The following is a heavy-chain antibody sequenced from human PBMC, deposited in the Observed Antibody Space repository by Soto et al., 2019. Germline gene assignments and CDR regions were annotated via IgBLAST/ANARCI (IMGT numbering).Heavy chain of an antibody. V-gene: IGHV3-15*01. CDR3: TTGGTVTTLSLDAFDI. Sequence: GGSLRLSCAASGFTFSNAWMSWVRQAPGKGLEWVGRIKSKTDGGTTDYAAPVKCRFTSSRDDSKNTLYLQMNSLKTEDTAVYYCTTGGTVTTLSLDAFDIWGQGTMVTVSS. J-gene: IGHJ3*02. CDR2: IKSKTDGGTT. D-gene: IGHD4-4*01. CDR1: GFTFSNAW.